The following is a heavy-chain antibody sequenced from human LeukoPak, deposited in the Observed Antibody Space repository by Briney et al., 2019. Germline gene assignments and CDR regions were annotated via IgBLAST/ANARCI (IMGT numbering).Heavy chain of an antibody. CDR1: GFTFDDYT. CDR2: ISWDGGST. Sequence: GGSLRLSCAASGFTFDDYTMHWVRQAPGKGLEWVSLISWDGGSTYYADSVKGRFTISRDTSKNSLYLQMNSLRTEDTALYYCAKEHYASVYFGYWGQGTLVTVSS. J-gene: IGHJ4*02. V-gene: IGHV3-43*01. CDR3: AKEHYASVYFGY. D-gene: IGHD3-16*01.